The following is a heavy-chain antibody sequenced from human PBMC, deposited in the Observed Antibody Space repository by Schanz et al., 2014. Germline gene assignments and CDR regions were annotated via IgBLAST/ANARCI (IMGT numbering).Heavy chain of an antibody. V-gene: IGHV3-30*18. CDR3: AKCSPKYYYYGPDV. D-gene: IGHD3-10*01. J-gene: IGHJ6*02. CDR1: GFSFSYYG. CDR2: ISYDGRSK. Sequence: QVQLVESGGGVVQSGRSLRLSCAASGFSFSYYGLHWVRQAPGKGLEWVAVISYDGRSKYYAESVKGRFTISRDNSKNTLYLQMNSLRAEDTAVYYCAKCSPKYYYYGPDVWGQGTTVTVSS.